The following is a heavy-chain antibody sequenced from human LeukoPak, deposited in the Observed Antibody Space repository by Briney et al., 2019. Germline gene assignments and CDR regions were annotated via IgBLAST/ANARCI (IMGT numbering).Heavy chain of an antibody. D-gene: IGHD7-27*01. Sequence: GGSLRLSCAPSGFTFSSYSMNWVRQAPGKELEWVSSISSSSSYIYYADSAKGRFTISRDNAKNSLYLQMNSLRAEDTAVYYCARLTGDGGYWGQGTLVTVSS. CDR1: GFTFSSYS. J-gene: IGHJ4*02. V-gene: IGHV3-21*01. CDR2: ISSSSSYI. CDR3: ARLTGDGGY.